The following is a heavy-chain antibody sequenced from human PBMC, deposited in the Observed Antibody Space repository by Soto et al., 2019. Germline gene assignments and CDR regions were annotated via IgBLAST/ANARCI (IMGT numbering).Heavy chain of an antibody. CDR2: IIPIFGTA. J-gene: IGHJ5*02. CDR3: ARVLAVAGTVNWFDP. V-gene: IGHV1-69*01. Sequence: VRQAPGQGLEWMGGIIPIFGTANYAQKFQGRVTITADESTSKAYMELSSLRSEETAVYYCARVLAVAGTVNWFDPWGQGTLVTVSS. D-gene: IGHD6-19*01.